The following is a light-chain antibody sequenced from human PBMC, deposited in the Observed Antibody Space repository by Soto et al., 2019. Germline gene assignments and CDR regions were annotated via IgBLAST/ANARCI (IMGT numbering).Light chain of an antibody. J-gene: IGKJ1*01. V-gene: IGKV1-5*03. CDR1: QSIRSW. CDR2: TAS. CDR3: QQYNSYSPWT. Sequence: DIQMTQSPSTLSASVGDRVSITCRASQSIRSWLAWYQHKPGKAPKLLIYTASSLESGVPSRFSGSGSGTEFTLNISSLQPDDFATYYCQQYNSYSPWTFGQGTKVDIK.